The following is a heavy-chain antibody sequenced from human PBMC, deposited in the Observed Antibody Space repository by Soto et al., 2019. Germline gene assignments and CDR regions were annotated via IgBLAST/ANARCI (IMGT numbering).Heavy chain of an antibody. J-gene: IGHJ5*02. CDR3: AGGGPPPGSWISHP. Sequence: QVQLVQSGAEVKKPGASVKVSCKASGYTFTSYAMHWVRQAPGQRLEWMGWINAGNGNTKYSQKFQGRVTITRDTPGSTAYGGLSALRSKDTAVFYGAGGGPPPGSWISHPWGQGPLVPVSS. V-gene: IGHV1-3*01. CDR1: GYTFTSYA. D-gene: IGHD6-13*01. CDR2: INAGNGNT.